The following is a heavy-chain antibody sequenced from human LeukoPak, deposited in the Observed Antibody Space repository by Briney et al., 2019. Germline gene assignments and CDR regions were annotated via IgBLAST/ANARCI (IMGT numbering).Heavy chain of an antibody. V-gene: IGHV5-51*01. D-gene: IGHD3-9*01. CDR3: ARQPGYDISTGYSKGGEFDY. CDR1: GYSFTSYW. J-gene: IGHJ4*02. Sequence: GESLKISCKGSGYSFTSYWIGWVRQMPGKGLEWMGIIYPGDSDTRYSPSFQGQVTISADKSISTAYLQWSSLKASDTAMYYCARQPGYDISTGYSKGGEFDYWGQGTLVTVSS. CDR2: IYPGDSDT.